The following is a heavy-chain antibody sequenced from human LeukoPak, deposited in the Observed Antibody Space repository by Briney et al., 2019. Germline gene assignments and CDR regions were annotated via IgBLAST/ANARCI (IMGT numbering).Heavy chain of an antibody. CDR2: MNPNSGNT. J-gene: IGHJ6*03. V-gene: IGHV1-8*03. Sequence: ASVKVSCKASGYTFTSYDINWVRQATGQGLEWMGWMNPNSGNTGYAQKFQGRVTITRNTSISTAYMELSSLRSEDTAVYYCARTVDNWGGYYYYMDVWGKGTTVTVSS. CDR3: ARTVDNWGGYYYYMDV. CDR1: GYTFTSYD. D-gene: IGHD7-27*01.